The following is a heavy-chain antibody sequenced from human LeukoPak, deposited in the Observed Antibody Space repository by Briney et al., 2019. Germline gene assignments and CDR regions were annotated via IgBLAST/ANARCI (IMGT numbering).Heavy chain of an antibody. CDR2: ISSSSSYI. V-gene: IGHV3-21*01. D-gene: IGHD3-22*01. Sequence: PGGSLRLSCAASGFTFSSYSMNWVRQAPGKGLEWVSSISSSSSYIYYADSVKGRFTISRDNAKNSLYLQMNSLRAEDTAVYYCARDGYYDSSGYYPPYFQHWGQGTLVTVSS. J-gene: IGHJ1*01. CDR3: ARDGYYDSSGYYPPYFQH. CDR1: GFTFSSYS.